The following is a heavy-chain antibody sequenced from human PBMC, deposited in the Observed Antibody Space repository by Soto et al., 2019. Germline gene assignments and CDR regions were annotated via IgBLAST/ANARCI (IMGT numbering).Heavy chain of an antibody. CDR1: GGSISSYY. Sequence: SETLSLTCTVSGGSISSYYWSWIRQPPGKGLEWIGYIYYSGSTNYNPSLKSRVTISVDTSKNQFSLKLSSVTAADTAVYYCARAGSPDILTGPDSPYYYYYMDVWGKGTTVTVSS. V-gene: IGHV4-59*01. CDR3: ARAGSPDILTGPDSPYYYYYMDV. J-gene: IGHJ6*03. CDR2: IYYSGST. D-gene: IGHD3-9*01.